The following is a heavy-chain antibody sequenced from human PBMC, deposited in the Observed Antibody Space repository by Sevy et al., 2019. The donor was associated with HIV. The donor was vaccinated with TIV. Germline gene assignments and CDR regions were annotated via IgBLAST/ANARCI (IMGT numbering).Heavy chain of an antibody. J-gene: IGHJ4*01. D-gene: IGHD6-13*01. CDR2: ISYEGTET. V-gene: IGHV3-30-3*01. Sequence: GGSLRLSCAASGFTFSGSAMHWVRQASGKGLEWVAVISYEGTETFYAASVEGRFTISRDNSKNMLSLQINSLRPEDTAVYFCARDGGYSIKWYPLYWGHGTLVTVSS. CDR3: ARDGGYSIKWYPLY. CDR1: GFTFSGSA.